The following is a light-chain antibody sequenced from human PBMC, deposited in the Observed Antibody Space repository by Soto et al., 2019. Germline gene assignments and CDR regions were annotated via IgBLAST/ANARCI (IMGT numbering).Light chain of an antibody. CDR3: QQSYSSPFT. CDR2: GAS. J-gene: IGKJ3*01. V-gene: IGKV1-39*01. Sequence: DLQMTQSPSSLSASVGDRVTITCRARQTISNYLNWYQQKPGKAPKLLIYGASSLQSGVPSRFSGSGSGTHFTLTISSLQPEDFATYYCQQSYSSPFTFGPGTKVDIK. CDR1: QTISNY.